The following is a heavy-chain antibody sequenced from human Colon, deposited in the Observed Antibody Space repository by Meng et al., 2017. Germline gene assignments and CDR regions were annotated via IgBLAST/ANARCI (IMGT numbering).Heavy chain of an antibody. CDR3: ARDLYGSGRFDY. CDR1: GYTFTTYA. Sequence: QVQLVQSGNEVKKPGASVRVSCKTSGYTFTTYAIQWVRQAPGQGPEWLGWISVGNGNTKYSQKFQDRVTITKGTSASTVYLELGSLKSEDTAVYYCARDLYGSGRFDYWGQGTLVTVSS. D-gene: IGHD3-10*01. V-gene: IGHV1-3*01. J-gene: IGHJ4*02. CDR2: ISVGNGNT.